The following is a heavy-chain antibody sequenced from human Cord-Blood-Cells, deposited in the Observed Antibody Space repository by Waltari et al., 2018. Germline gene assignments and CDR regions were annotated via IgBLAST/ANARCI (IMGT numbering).Heavy chain of an antibody. J-gene: IGHJ4*02. D-gene: IGHD6-6*01. V-gene: IGHV4-39*01. CDR3: ARHRPDSSIADY. Sequence: QLQLQESGPGLVKPSETLSLTCTVSGGSISSSSYYWGWIRQPPGKGLEWIGSIYYSGSTYYNPSLKSRVTISVDTSKNQFSLKLSSVTAADTAVYYCARHRPDSSIADYWGQGTLVTVSS. CDR1: GGSISSSSYY. CDR2: IYYSGST.